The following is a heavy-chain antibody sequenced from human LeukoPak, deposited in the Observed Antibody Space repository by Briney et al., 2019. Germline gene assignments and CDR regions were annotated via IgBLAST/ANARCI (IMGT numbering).Heavy chain of an antibody. D-gene: IGHD3-22*01. V-gene: IGHV1-69*13. CDR1: GGTFSTYP. CDR2: IILVYGTA. Sequence: GASVKVSCKASGGTFSTYPISWVRLAPGQGLEWMGGIILVYGTATYAQNFQGRVTITADESTTTAYMELSSLRSEDTAVYYCASDGRVFEYYYDSSDYFTFSDYWGQGTLVTVSS. J-gene: IGHJ4*02. CDR3: ASDGRVFEYYYDSSDYFTFSDY.